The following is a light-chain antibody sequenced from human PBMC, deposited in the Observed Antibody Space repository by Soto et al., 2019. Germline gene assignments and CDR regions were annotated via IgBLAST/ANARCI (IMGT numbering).Light chain of an antibody. J-gene: IGKJ1*01. CDR1: QSRLHSNGNIY. CDR3: MQAIQAPRT. Sequence: DIVLTQSPLSLHVTPGEPASISCRSSQSRLHSNGNIYLEWYLQKPGQSPQLLIYLGSIRASGVPDRFSGSGSGTDFTLKITRVEAEDVGVYYCMQAIQAPRTFGLGTKVEIK. CDR2: LGS. V-gene: IGKV2-28*01.